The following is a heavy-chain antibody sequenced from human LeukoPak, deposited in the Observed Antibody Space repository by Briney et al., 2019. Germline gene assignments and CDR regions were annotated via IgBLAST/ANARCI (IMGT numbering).Heavy chain of an antibody. CDR1: GGSISSGDYY. CDR2: IYYSGST. J-gene: IGHJ4*02. CDR3: ARGIGGVLWFGELSR. V-gene: IGHV4-30-4*01. D-gene: IGHD3-10*01. Sequence: SETLSLTCTVSGGSISSGDYYWSWIRQPPGKGLEWIGYIYYSGSTYYNPSLKSRVTISVDKSKNQFSLKLSSVTAADTAVYYCARGIGGVLWFGELSRWGQGTLVTVSS.